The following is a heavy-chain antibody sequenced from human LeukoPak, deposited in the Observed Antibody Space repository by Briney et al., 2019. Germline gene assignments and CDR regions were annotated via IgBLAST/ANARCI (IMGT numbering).Heavy chain of an antibody. CDR1: GFTFSSYG. Sequence: GGSLRLSCAASGFTFSSYGMHWVRQAPGKGLEWVAVIWYDGSNKYYADSVKGRFTISRDNSKNTLYLQMNGLRAEDTAVYYCARDGPRIAALFAGLDYWGQGTLVTVSS. D-gene: IGHD6-6*01. J-gene: IGHJ4*02. CDR3: ARDGPRIAALFAGLDY. CDR2: IWYDGSNK. V-gene: IGHV3-33*01.